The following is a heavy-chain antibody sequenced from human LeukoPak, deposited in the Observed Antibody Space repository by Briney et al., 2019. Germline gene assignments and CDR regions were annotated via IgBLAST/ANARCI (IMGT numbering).Heavy chain of an antibody. V-gene: IGHV3-11*01. CDR2: VSSGGDIT. CDR3: AKEGRDVKNARYGMDV. D-gene: IGHD5-24*01. Sequence: GGSLRLSGAASGFTFSDYYISWIRQAPGKGLEWLSIVSSGGDITTYAGSVKGRFTFSRDNSKNTLYLQMNSLRAEDTAVYYCAKEGRDVKNARYGMDVWGQGTTVTVSS. J-gene: IGHJ6*02. CDR1: GFTFSDYY.